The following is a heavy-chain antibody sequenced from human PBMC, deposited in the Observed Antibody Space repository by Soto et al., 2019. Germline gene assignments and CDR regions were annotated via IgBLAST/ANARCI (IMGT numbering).Heavy chain of an antibody. Sequence: QVQLVQSGAEVKKPGASVKVSCKASGYTFTSYDINWVRQATGQGLEWMGWMNPNSGNTGYAQKFQGRVTMTRNTSXXTAYMELSSLRSEDTAVYYCARGVETVTTFYGMDVWGQGTTVTVSS. D-gene: IGHD4-17*01. J-gene: IGHJ6*02. CDR2: MNPNSGNT. CDR3: ARGVETVTTFYGMDV. CDR1: GYTFTSYD. V-gene: IGHV1-8*01.